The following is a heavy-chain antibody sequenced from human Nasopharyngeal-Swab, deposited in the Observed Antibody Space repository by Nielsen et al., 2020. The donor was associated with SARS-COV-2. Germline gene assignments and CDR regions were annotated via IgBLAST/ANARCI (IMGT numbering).Heavy chain of an antibody. CDR1: GGSFSIYK. D-gene: IGHD3-16*02. Sequence: SETLSLTCAVYGGSFSIYKWSWIRQSPGKGLEWIGEINYSGSTNYNPSLKSRVAISIDTFRNQFSLKLSSVTAADTAVYYCARDRGWYDSWGHGTLVTVSS. CDR3: ARDRGWYDS. CDR2: INYSGST. J-gene: IGHJ5*01. V-gene: IGHV4-34*01.